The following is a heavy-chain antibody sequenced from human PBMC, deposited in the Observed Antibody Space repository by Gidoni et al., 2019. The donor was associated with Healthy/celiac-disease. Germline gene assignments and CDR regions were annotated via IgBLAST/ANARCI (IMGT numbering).Heavy chain of an antibody. V-gene: IGHV1-46*01. CDR3: ARCWGLQVVTAIDY. D-gene: IGHD2-21*02. CDR1: GYTFTSYY. Sequence: QVQLVQSGAEVKKPGASVKVSCKASGYTFTSYYMHRVRQTPGQGLEWKGIINPSGGSTSYAQKFQGRVTMTRDTSTSTVYMELSSLRSEDTAVYYCARCWGLQVVTAIDYWGQGTLVTVSS. J-gene: IGHJ4*02. CDR2: INPSGGST.